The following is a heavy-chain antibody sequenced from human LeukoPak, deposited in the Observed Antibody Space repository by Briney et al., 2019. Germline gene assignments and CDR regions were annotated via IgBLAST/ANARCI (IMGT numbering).Heavy chain of an antibody. Sequence: PSETLSLTCNVSGGSISSGIYYWSWIRQPPGKGLEWIGYIYYSGSTYYNPSLKSRVSISVDASKNQFSLKLSSVTAADTAVYYCARDPRGSLPFVWGQGTLVTVSS. CDR3: ARDPRGSLPFV. CDR1: GGSISSGIYY. CDR2: IYYSGST. D-gene: IGHD3-16*01. V-gene: IGHV4-30-4*08. J-gene: IGHJ4*02.